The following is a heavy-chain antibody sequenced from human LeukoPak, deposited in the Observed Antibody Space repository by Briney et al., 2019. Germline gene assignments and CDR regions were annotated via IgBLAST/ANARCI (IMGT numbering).Heavy chain of an antibody. D-gene: IGHD2-15*01. CDR1: GFSFTSYW. CDR3: ARDPGWSSFDI. J-gene: IGHJ3*02. V-gene: IGHV3-7*01. Sequence: GGSLRLSCVASGFSFTSYWMSWVRQAPGKGLEFVANINQDAGTTNYVDSVKGRFTISRDNAEISLYLQMSSLRAEDTALYYCARDPGWSSFDIWGQEIMVTVSS. CDR2: INQDAGTT.